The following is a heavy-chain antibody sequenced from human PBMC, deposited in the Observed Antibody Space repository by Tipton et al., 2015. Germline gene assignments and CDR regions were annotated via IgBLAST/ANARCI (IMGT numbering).Heavy chain of an antibody. D-gene: IGHD3-22*01. CDR2: ISGSGDTT. V-gene: IGHV3-23*01. CDR1: GFTFSSYA. CDR3: AKPEGYWSDYGMHV. J-gene: IGHJ6*02. Sequence: GSLRLSCLASGFTFSSYAMSWVRQAPGKGLEWVSAISGSGDTTYYADSVKGRFTISRDNSKNTLYLQMNSLRADDTAAYYCAKPEGYWSDYGMHVWGQGTTVTVSS.